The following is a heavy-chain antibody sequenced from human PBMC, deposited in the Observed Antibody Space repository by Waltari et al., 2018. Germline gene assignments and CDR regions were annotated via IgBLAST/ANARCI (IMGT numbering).Heavy chain of an antibody. D-gene: IGHD3-10*01. Sequence: QVQLQESGPGLVKPSETLSLTCTVSGGSIRTYHLSWIRPPPGKGLDWIGYIYYSGSTNYNPSLKSRVTTTRDTSASTAYMELSSLRSEDMAVYYCARGGAGMVRGVKAWFDPWGQGTLVTVSS. J-gene: IGHJ5*02. CDR2: IYYSGST. CDR3: ARGGAGMVRGVKAWFDP. V-gene: IGHV4-59*13. CDR1: GGSIRTYH.